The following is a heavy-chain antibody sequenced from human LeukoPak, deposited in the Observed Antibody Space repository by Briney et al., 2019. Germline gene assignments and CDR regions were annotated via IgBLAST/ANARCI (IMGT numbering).Heavy chain of an antibody. CDR2: IIPNSGGT. V-gene: IGHV1-2*02. Sequence: ASVKVSRKASGYTFTVYYIHWLRQAPGQGPEWMGWIIPNSGGTNYAQKFQDRVAMTRDTSINTAYMELSSLTYDDTAVYYCARGVLIQGRGAFDIWGQGAMVTVSS. J-gene: IGHJ3*02. CDR1: GYTFTVYY. CDR3: ARGVLIQGRGAFDI. D-gene: IGHD3-9*01.